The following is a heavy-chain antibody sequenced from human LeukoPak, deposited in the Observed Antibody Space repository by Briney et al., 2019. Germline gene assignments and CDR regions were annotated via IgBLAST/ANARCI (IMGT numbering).Heavy chain of an antibody. CDR2: MDRHTNI. CDR1: GFTFSTYW. Sequence: PGGSLRLSCAASGFTFSTYWMAWVRQAPGKGLEWVSCMDRHTNIYYADSVRGRFTISRDNAKNSVYLQMNSLTVEDSAVYYCVGDPTTNRFQFFQYWGQGTLVTVSS. CDR3: VGDPTTNRFQFFQY. D-gene: IGHD1-14*01. J-gene: IGHJ4*02. V-gene: IGHV3-21*01.